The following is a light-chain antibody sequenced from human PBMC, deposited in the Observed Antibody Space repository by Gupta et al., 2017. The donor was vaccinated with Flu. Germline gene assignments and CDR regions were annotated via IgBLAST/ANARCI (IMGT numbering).Light chain of an antibody. V-gene: IGKV2D-29*01. CDR2: ENF. J-gene: IGKJ4*01. CDR1: QSRLPSNSRTY. CDR3: RQSIQVPPT. Sequence: VTSGQPASVAGRASQSRLPSNSRTYLYCYHQKPAQPPQLLLYENFTRYGGVAATLSGSRSATDFTLIISRVEAADDGVSYCRQSIQVPPTFGEGTKVEIK.